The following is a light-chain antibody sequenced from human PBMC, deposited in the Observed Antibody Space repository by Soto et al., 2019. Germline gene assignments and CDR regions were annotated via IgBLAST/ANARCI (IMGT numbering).Light chain of an antibody. J-gene: IGLJ2*01. V-gene: IGLV2-14*03. CDR3: ASFTRSVTVV. CDR2: DVN. CDR1: SSDVGGYNY. Sequence: QSALPQPASVSGSPGQSITISCAGTSSDVGGYNYVSWYQQHPGKVPRLIISDVNKRPSGVSDRFSGSKSGNTASLTISGLQAEDEADYYCASFTRSVTVVFGGGTQLTVL.